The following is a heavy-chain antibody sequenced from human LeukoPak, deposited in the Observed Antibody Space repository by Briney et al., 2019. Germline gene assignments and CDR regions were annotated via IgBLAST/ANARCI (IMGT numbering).Heavy chain of an antibody. V-gene: IGHV4-4*02. CDR1: GGSISSNNW. CDR3: ARQEGLYCSSTSCYQGWFDP. Sequence: SETLSLTCAVSGGSISSNNWWGWVRQPPGKGLEWIGEIYHSGSPNYNPSLKSRVTISVDKSRNHFSLNLSSVTAADTAVYYCARQEGLYCSSTSCYQGWFDPWGQGTLVTVSS. D-gene: IGHD2-2*01. CDR2: IYHSGSP. J-gene: IGHJ5*02.